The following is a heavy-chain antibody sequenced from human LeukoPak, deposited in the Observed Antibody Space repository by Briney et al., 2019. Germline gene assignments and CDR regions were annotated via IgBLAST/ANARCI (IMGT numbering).Heavy chain of an antibody. CDR3: AKTPSGSYYLDLFFDY. CDR2: ISGSGGST. Sequence: GGSLRLSCAASGFTFSSYAMSWVRQAPGKGLEWVSAISGSGGSTYYADSVKGRFTISRDNSKNTLYLQMNSLRAEDTAVYYCAKTPSGSYYLDLFFDYWGQGTLVTVSS. D-gene: IGHD1-26*01. J-gene: IGHJ4*02. CDR1: GFTFSSYA. V-gene: IGHV3-23*01.